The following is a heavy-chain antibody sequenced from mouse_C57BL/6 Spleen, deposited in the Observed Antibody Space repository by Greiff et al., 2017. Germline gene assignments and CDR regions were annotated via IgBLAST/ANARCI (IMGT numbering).Heavy chain of an antibody. CDR2: INPSTGGT. V-gene: IGHV1-42*01. CDR1: GYSFTGYY. D-gene: IGHD2-4*01. CDR3: ARGRMITTSHWYFDV. Sequence: EVQLQQSGPELVKPGASVKISCKASGYSFTGYYMNWVKQSPEKSLDWIGEINPSTGGTTYNQKFKAKATLAVEKSSSTAYMQLKSLTSEDSAVYYGARGRMITTSHWYFDVWGTGTTVTVSS. J-gene: IGHJ1*03.